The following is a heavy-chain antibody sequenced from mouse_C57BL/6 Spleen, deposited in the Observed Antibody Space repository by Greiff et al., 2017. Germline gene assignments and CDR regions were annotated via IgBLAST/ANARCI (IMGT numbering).Heavy chain of an antibody. J-gene: IGHJ1*03. CDR3: ARDPAYYGSSYWYFDV. Sequence: EVQGVESGGGLVKPGGSLKLSCAASGFTFSSYAMSWVRQTPEKRLEWVATISDGGSYTYYPDNVKGRFTISRDNAKNNLYLQMSHLKSEDTAMYYCARDPAYYGSSYWYFDVWGTGTTVTVSS. D-gene: IGHD1-1*01. CDR1: GFTFSSYA. V-gene: IGHV5-4*01. CDR2: ISDGGSYT.